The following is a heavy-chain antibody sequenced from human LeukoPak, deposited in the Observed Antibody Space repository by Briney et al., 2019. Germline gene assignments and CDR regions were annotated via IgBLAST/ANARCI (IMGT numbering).Heavy chain of an antibody. Sequence: GGSLRLSCAASGFTFSSYGMHWVRQAPGKGLEWVAVISYDGSNKYYADSVKGRFTISRDNSKNTLYLQMNSLRAEDTAVYYCAKDPLRWTSGYYFDYWGQGTLVTVSS. CDR2: ISYDGSNK. CDR1: GFTFSSYG. J-gene: IGHJ4*02. D-gene: IGHD4-23*01. V-gene: IGHV3-30*18. CDR3: AKDPLRWTSGYYFDY.